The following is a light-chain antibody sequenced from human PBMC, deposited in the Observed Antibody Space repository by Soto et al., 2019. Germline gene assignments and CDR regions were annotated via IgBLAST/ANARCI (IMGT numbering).Light chain of an antibody. CDR1: QSVTSIY. CDR3: QQRYNWPLT. CDR2: DAS. Sequence: TQSPGTLSLSPGERATLSCRAVQSVTSIYLAWYQQKPGQAPRLLIYDASDRATGIPDRFSGRGSGTDFTLTISSLEPEDFAVYYCQQRYNWPLTFGGGTKVEIK. V-gene: IGKV3D-20*02. J-gene: IGKJ4*01.